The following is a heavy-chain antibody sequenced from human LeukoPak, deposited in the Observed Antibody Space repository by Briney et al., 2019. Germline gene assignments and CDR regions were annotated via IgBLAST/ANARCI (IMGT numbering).Heavy chain of an antibody. CDR3: ARIRDGYNDAYDI. CDR1: GYTFTSNY. Sequence: ASVKVSCKAFGYTFTSNYMHWVRQAPGQGLEWMGLINPTAGNTYYAQRFQGRVTMTRNTSTSTVYMELSSLRSEDTAVYYCARIRDGYNDAYDIWGQGTMVTVPS. V-gene: IGHV1-46*01. D-gene: IGHD5-24*01. J-gene: IGHJ3*02. CDR2: INPTAGNT.